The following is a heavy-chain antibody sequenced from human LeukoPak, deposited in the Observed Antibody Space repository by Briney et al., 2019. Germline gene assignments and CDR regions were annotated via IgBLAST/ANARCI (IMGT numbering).Heavy chain of an antibody. CDR1: GYTFTSYG. J-gene: IGHJ4*02. CDR2: ISAYNGNT. Sequence: ASVKVSCKASGYTFTSYGISWVRQAPGQGLEWMGWISAYNGNTEYAQNLRGRVSMTTDTSTSTAYMELRSLRSDDTAVYYCAREYGSGSYTGIDYWGQGTLVTVSS. CDR3: AREYGSGSYTGIDY. V-gene: IGHV1-18*01. D-gene: IGHD3-10*01.